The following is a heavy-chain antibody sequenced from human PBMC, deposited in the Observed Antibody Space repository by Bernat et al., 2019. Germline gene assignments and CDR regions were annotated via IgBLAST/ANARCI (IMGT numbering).Heavy chain of an antibody. J-gene: IGHJ4*02. CDR2: VRNNADSYAT. Sequence: EVQLVESGGGLVQPGGSLKLSCAASGFTFSASHMHWVRQASGKGLEWVGHVRNNADSYATAYAAQVKGRCTISRDESRDTAYLLMNSLKTQDRAVYYCPRQTISCLDYWGPGTLVTVSS. CDR3: PRQTISCLDY. D-gene: IGHD2-2*01. V-gene: IGHV3-73*01. CDR1: GFTFSASH.